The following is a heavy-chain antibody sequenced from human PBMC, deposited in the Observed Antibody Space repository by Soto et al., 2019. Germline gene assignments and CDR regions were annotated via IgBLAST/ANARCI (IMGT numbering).Heavy chain of an antibody. J-gene: IGHJ6*02. CDR1: GGSISSGGYY. CDR2: IYYSGST. CDR3: ARDTVVGVATELRKTYYSYYYGMDV. Sequence: SETLSLTCTVSGGSISSGGYYWSWIRQHPGKGLEWIGYIYYSGSTYYNPSLKSRVTISVDTSKNQFSLKLSSVTAADTAVYYCARDTVVGVATELRKTYYSYYYGMDVWRQGTTVTVSS. V-gene: IGHV4-31*03. D-gene: IGHD5-12*01.